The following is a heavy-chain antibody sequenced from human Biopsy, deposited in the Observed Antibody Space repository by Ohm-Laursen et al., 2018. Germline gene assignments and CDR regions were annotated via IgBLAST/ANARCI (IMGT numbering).Heavy chain of an antibody. D-gene: IGHD4-17*01. CDR3: ATAAYAPLYFDL. V-gene: IGHV3-21*06. CDR2: ITGGGNYI. J-gene: IGHJ4*02. CDR1: GVTLSGYA. Sequence: SLRLSCAASGVTLSGYAMNWVRQAPGKGLEWVSSITGGGNYINYADSVRGRFTISRDNSKNSVYLVMSSLRAEDTAVYFCATAAYAPLYFDLWGRGTVVTVSS.